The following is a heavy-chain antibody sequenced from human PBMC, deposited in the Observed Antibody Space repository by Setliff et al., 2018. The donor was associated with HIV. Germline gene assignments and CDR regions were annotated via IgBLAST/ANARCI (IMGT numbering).Heavy chain of an antibody. CDR1: GGSVGSGSYY. Sequence: SETLSLTCTVSGGSVGSGSYYWGWIRQPPGKGLEWIGSLYHSGTNFYNPSLKSRVTIPLDTSTNRFSLKLNSVTAADTAIYYCARQVGSQYSYWAYYFDSWGQGALVTVSS. CDR3: ARQVGSQYSYWAYYFDS. J-gene: IGHJ4*02. V-gene: IGHV4-39*01. CDR2: LYHSGTN. D-gene: IGHD5-18*01.